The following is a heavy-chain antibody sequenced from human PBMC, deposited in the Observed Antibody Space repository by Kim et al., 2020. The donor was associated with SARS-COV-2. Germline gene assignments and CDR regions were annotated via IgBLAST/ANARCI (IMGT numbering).Heavy chain of an antibody. CDR2: IYYSGST. Sequence: SETLSLTCTVSGGSISSGGYYWSWIRQHPGKGLEWIGYIYYSGSTYYNPSLKSRVTISVDTSKNQFSLKLSSVTAADTAVYYCAREGITRPTDYYYGMDVWGQGTTVTVSS. D-gene: IGHD3-16*01. V-gene: IGHV4-31*03. CDR1: GGSISSGGYY. CDR3: AREGITRPTDYYYGMDV. J-gene: IGHJ6*02.